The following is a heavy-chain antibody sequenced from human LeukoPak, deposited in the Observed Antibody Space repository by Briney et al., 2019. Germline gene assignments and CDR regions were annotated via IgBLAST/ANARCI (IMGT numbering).Heavy chain of an antibody. D-gene: IGHD2-2*01. Sequence: GGSLRLSCAASGFTFSSYAMSWVRQAPGKGLEWVSGISWNSGSIGYADSVKGRFTISRDNAKNSLYLQMNSLRAKDMALYYCAKGYCSSTSCYYFDYWGQGTLVTVSS. CDR2: ISWNSGSI. CDR3: AKGYCSSTSCYYFDY. J-gene: IGHJ4*02. CDR1: GFTFSSYA. V-gene: IGHV3-9*03.